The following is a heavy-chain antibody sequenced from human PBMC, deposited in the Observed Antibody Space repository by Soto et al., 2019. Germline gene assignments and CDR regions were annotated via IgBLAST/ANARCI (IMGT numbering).Heavy chain of an antibody. CDR1: GFSFTSSA. D-gene: IGHD4-4*01. CDR2: IVVGSGNT. J-gene: IGHJ6*03. CDR3: ASASTYSKYVFYYYYMEV. V-gene: IGHV1-58*01. Sequence: GASVKVPSKASGFSFTSSALQSLRHSRGQRLEWIGWIVVGSGNTNYAQKFQDRVTITTDKSTSTAYMELSSLRSEDTAVYYCASASTYSKYVFYYYYMEVWGKGNTVTGTS.